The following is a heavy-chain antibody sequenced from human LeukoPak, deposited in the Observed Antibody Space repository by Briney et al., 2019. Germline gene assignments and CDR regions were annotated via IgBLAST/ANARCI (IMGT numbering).Heavy chain of an antibody. CDR3: AKDRQMQWLVNYFDY. Sequence: GSLRLSCAASGFTFSSYGMHWFRQAPGKGLEWVAVISYDGSNKYYADSVKGRFTISRDNSKNTLYLQMNSLRAEDTAVYYCAKDRQMQWLVNYFDYWGQGTLVTVSS. CDR1: GFTFSSYG. CDR2: ISYDGSNK. D-gene: IGHD6-19*01. J-gene: IGHJ4*02. V-gene: IGHV3-30*18.